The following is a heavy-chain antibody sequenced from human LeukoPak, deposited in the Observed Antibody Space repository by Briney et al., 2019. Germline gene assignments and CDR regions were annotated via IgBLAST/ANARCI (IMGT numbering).Heavy chain of an antibody. J-gene: IGHJ4*02. CDR1: GFTFSSLD. Sequence: GGSLRLSCAASGFTFSSLDMSWVRQAPGKGLEWVSSISGSGGSTYYADSVKGRFNISRDNSKNTLYLQMNSLRAEDTAVYYCAKDFGQQLALGEYYFDYWGQGTLVTVSS. D-gene: IGHD6-13*01. CDR3: AKDFGQQLALGEYYFDY. CDR2: ISGSGGST. V-gene: IGHV3-23*01.